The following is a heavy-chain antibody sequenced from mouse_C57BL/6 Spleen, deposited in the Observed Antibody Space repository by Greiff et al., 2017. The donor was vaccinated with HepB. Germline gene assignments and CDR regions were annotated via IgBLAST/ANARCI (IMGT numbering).Heavy chain of an antibody. V-gene: IGHV1-62-2*01. CDR2: FYPGSGSI. J-gene: IGHJ2*01. Sequence: VHLVESGAELVKPGASVKLSCKASGYTFTEYTIHWVKQRSGQGLEWIGWFYPGSGSIKYNEKFKDKATLTADKSSSTVYMELSRLTSEDSAVYFCARHEDYYGSSYYFDYWGQGTTLTVSS. CDR1: GYTFTEYT. D-gene: IGHD1-1*01. CDR3: ARHEDYYGSSYYFDY.